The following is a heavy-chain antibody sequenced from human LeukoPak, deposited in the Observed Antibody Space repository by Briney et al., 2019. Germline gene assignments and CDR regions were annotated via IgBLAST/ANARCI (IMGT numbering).Heavy chain of an antibody. Sequence: GASVKVSCTASGYTVTSYYMNWVRQSPGQGLEWMGKINPSVGSTSYAQKFQGRVTMTRDTSTSTVYMELSSLRSEDTAVYYCAEARYSSSWYGVLYYYGMDVWGQGTTVTVSS. CDR2: INPSVGST. CDR1: GYTVTSYY. CDR3: AEARYSSSWYGVLYYYGMDV. V-gene: IGHV1-46*01. D-gene: IGHD6-13*01. J-gene: IGHJ6*02.